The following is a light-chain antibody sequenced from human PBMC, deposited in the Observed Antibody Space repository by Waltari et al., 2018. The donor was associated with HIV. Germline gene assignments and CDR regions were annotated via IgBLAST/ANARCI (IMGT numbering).Light chain of an antibody. J-gene: IGKJ1*01. V-gene: IGKV2-28*01. CDR3: MQALQTPRT. CDR1: QSLLHTNGHNY. Sequence: EIVMTQSPFSLPVTPGEPASISCRSNQSLLHTNGHNYLDWYFQKPGHSPQVLIYMTSNRASGVPDRFSGTGSGSGFALKISRVEAEDVGTYYCMQALQTPRTFGQGTKVEIK. CDR2: MTS.